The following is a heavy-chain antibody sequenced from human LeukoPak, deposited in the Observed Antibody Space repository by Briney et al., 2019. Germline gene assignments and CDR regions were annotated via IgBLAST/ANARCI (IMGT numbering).Heavy chain of an antibody. CDR1: GFTFDDYA. CDR2: ISWDGGST. V-gene: IGHV3-43D*03. D-gene: IGHD1-26*01. J-gene: IGHJ5*02. CDR3: AKDSGQHNWFDP. Sequence: GGPLRLSCAASGFTFDDYAMHWVRQAPGKGLEWVSLISWDGGSTYYADSVKGRFTISRDNSKNSLYLQMNSLRAEDTALYYCAKDSGQHNWFDPWGQGTLVTVSS.